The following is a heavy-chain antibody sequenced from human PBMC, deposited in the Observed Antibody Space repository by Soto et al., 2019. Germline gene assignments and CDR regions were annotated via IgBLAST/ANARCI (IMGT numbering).Heavy chain of an antibody. J-gene: IGHJ6*03. CDR1: GFTFHEYA. CDR2: ISWNGYSI. Sequence: DVQLVESGGGLVQPGRSLRLSCAASGFTFHEYAMHWVRQAPGKGLEWVSGISWNGYSINYADSVKGRFTISRDNAKNSLYLQMNSPRAEDTALYSCAKGLPAGYYDSYLDTWGKSTAVTVSS. V-gene: IGHV3-9*01. CDR3: AKGLPAGYYDSYLDT.